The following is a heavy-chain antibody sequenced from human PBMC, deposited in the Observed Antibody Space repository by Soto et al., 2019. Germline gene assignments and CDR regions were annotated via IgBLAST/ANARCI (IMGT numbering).Heavy chain of an antibody. D-gene: IGHD2-21*01. J-gene: IGHJ5*02. V-gene: IGHV4-4*02. CDR3: ATLPPRIVVVMTDLPT. Sequence: QLRESGPGLVKPSGTLSLTCFVSGASISSTYWWSWVRQTPGKRLEWIGQIYHTGTTSYNPSLKHRVPISLDQSNNPSSLRLTSMTAADTAVYYCATLPPRIVVVMTDLPTWGQGTLVTVSS. CDR1: GASISSTYW. CDR2: IYHTGTT.